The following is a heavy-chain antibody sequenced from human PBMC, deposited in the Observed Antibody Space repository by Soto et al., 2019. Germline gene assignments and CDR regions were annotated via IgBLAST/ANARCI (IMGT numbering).Heavy chain of an antibody. CDR3: ARHFMGYCSSTSCYGADAFDI. CDR1: GGSISSSSYY. CDR2: IYYSGST. V-gene: IGHV4-39*01. Sequence: QLQLQESGPGLVKPSETLSLTCTVSGGSISSSSYYWGWIRQPPGKGLEWIGRIYYSGSTYYNPSLKSRVTISVDTSKNQFSLKLSSVTAADTAVYYCARHFMGYCSSTSCYGADAFDIWGQGTMVTVSS. D-gene: IGHD2-2*01. J-gene: IGHJ3*02.